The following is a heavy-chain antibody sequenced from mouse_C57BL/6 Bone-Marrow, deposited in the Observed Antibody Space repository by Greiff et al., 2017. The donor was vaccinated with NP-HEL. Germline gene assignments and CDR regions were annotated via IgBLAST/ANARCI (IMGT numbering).Heavy chain of an antibody. CDR1: GFNIKDDY. Sequence: VQLQQSGAELVRPGASVKLSCTASGFNIKDDYMHWVKQRPEQGLEWIGWIDPENGDTEYASKFQGKATITADTSSNTAYLQLSSLTSEDTAVYYCTTGWLLVYWYFDVWGTGTTVTVSS. CDR2: IDPENGDT. V-gene: IGHV14-4*01. CDR3: TTGWLLVYWYFDV. D-gene: IGHD2-3*01. J-gene: IGHJ1*03.